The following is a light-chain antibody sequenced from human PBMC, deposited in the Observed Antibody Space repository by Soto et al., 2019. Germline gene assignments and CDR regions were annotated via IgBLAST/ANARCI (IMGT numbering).Light chain of an antibody. CDR1: KLGNKY. CDR2: EDS. Sequence: SYELTQPPSVSVSPGQTARITCSGDKLGNKYASWYQQKPGQSPVLVIFEDSKRPSGIPERFSGSNSGNTATLTISGTQAMDEADYYCQAWDSGTVVFGTGTKVTVL. J-gene: IGLJ1*01. CDR3: QAWDSGTVV. V-gene: IGLV3-1*01.